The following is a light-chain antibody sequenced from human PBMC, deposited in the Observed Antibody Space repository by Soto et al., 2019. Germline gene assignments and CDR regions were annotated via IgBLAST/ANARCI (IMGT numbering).Light chain of an antibody. V-gene: IGKV1-5*03. J-gene: IGKJ1*01. CDR3: QQYSTYPWT. CDR2: QAS. Sequence: DIQMTQSPSTLSTSVEDRVTITCRASQSISTWLAWYQQKPGKAPKLLIYQASSLENGVPSRFSGGGSGTEFTLTISSLQPGDFATYYCQQYSTYPWTFGQGTRVEIK. CDR1: QSISTW.